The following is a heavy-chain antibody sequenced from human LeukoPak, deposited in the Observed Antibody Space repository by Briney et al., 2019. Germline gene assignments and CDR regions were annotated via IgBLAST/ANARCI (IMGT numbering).Heavy chain of an antibody. CDR2: IYYSGST. J-gene: IGHJ4*02. D-gene: IGHD3-10*01. Sequence: SETLSLTCTVSGGSISSHYWSWIRQPPGKGLEWIGYIYYSGSTNYNPSLKSRVTISVDTSKNQFSLKLSSVTAADTAVYYCARATGAPIFDYWGRGTLVTVSS. CDR1: GGSISSHY. CDR3: ARATGAPIFDY. V-gene: IGHV4-59*11.